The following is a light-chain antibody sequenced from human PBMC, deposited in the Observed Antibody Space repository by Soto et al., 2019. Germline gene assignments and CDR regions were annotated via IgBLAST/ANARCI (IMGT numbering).Light chain of an antibody. V-gene: IGKV3-20*01. CDR1: QSVSSSS. J-gene: IGKJ5*01. CDR3: QRYGSANLLR. Sequence: DIVITHAPNTLSLSSLYISPVSFMPIQSVSSSSLAWYQQRPGQAPSLLIYGTSSRATGIQDRFSGSGSGTEFTLTISRLEQEDFAVYFSQRYGSANLLRFGQGTRLEIK. CDR2: GTS.